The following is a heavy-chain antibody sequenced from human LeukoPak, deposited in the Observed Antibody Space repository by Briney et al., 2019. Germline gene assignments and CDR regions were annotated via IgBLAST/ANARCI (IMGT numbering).Heavy chain of an antibody. D-gene: IGHD2-8*01. CDR1: GYTFSGYY. CDR2: INPNNGDT. Sequence: ASVKVSCKASGYTFSGYYLHWVRQAPGEGLEWMGWINPNNGDTIYAQSFQGRVTMTRDTSISTAYMELGRLRSDDTAVYFCARGYCTNAVCRTFDFWGQGTLVTVSS. V-gene: IGHV1-2*02. CDR3: ARGYCTNAVCRTFDF. J-gene: IGHJ4*02.